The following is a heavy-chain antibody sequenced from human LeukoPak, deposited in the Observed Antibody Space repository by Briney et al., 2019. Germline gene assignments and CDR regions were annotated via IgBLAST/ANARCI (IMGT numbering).Heavy chain of an antibody. CDR3: ARDSMVRGVKSWFVP. J-gene: IGHJ5*02. D-gene: IGHD3-10*01. CDR2: ISAYNGNT. CDR1: GYTFTSYG. Sequence: ASVKVSCKASGYTFTSYGISWVRQAPGQGLEWMGWISAYNGNTNYAQKLQGRVTMTTDTSTSTAYMELRSLRSDDTAVYYCARDSMVRGVKSWFVPWGQGNLVTVSS. V-gene: IGHV1-18*01.